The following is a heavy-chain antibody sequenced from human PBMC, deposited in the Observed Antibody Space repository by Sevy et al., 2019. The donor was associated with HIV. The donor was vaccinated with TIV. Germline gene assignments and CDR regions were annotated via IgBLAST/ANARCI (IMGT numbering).Heavy chain of an antibody. CDR1: GYTFTSYG. CDR2: ISAYNGNT. D-gene: IGHD3-10*01. J-gene: IGHJ5*02. V-gene: IGHV1-18*04. Sequence: ASVKVSCKASGYTFTSYGISWVRQAPGQGLEWMGWISAYNGNTNYAQMLQGRVTMTTDTSTSTAYMELRSLRSDDTAVYYCARDKIDYYGSGSRFDPWGQGTLVTVSS. CDR3: ARDKIDYYGSGSRFDP.